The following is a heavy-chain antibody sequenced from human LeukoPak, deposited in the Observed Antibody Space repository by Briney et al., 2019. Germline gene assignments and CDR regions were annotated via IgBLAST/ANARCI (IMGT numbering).Heavy chain of an antibody. CDR3: ARFSANYYGSGSYPRVFDY. V-gene: IGHV4-39*07. Sequence: SETLSLTCTVSSGSISTSNYYWGWIRQPPGKGLEWIGSIYHSGSTYYNPSLRSRVTISVDTSKNQFSLRLSSVTAADTAVYYCARFSANYYGSGSYPRVFDYWGQGTLVTVSS. CDR1: SGSISTSNYY. J-gene: IGHJ4*02. CDR2: IYHSGST. D-gene: IGHD3-10*01.